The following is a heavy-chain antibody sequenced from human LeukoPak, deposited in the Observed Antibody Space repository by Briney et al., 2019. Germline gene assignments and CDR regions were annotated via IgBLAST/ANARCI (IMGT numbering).Heavy chain of an antibody. CDR3: AKSPGTAAGYWFDS. J-gene: IGHJ5*01. Sequence: GGSLRLSCAASGFTFSSYGMSWVRQDPGKGLEWLSAVTNSGVDTYYADSVKGRFTISRDNSNNTLYLQMYSLRAEDTALYYCAKSPGTAAGYWFDSWGQGDLVTVSS. CDR2: VTNSGVDT. D-gene: IGHD6-13*01. V-gene: IGHV3-23*01. CDR1: GFTFSSYG.